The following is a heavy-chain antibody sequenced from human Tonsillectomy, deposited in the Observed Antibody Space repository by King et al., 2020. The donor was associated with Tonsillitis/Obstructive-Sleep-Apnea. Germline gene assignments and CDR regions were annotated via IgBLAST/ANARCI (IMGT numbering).Heavy chain of an antibody. Sequence: QLVQSGSELKKPGASVKVSCKASGYTFTSYAIHWVRQAPGQGLEWMGWINTNTGNPTYAQGFTGRFVFSLDTSVSTAYLQISSLKPEDTGVYYCARGGSDIVVVPAAILYYSYYMDVWGKGTTVTVSS. CDR3: ARGGSDIVVVPAAILYYSYYMDV. J-gene: IGHJ6*03. CDR2: INTNTGNP. CDR1: GYTFTSYA. V-gene: IGHV7-4-1*02. D-gene: IGHD2-2*01.